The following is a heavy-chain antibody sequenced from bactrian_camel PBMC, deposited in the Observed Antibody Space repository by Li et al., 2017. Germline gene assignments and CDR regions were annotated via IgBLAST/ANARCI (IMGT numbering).Heavy chain of an antibody. D-gene: IGHD1*01. J-gene: IGHJ4*01. V-gene: IGHV3S53*01. CDR2: IESTGST. Sequence: VQLVESGGGSVKAGGSLRLSCTASGYTYAAYDFAWFHQAPGKEREGVAAIESTGSTSYADSVKGRFTISLDNAKNTVYLQMNTLKPEDTAVYYCAADPKTPCWNRNTRYKYSGQGTQVTVS. CDR3: AADPKTPCWNRNTRYKY. CDR1: GYTYAAYD.